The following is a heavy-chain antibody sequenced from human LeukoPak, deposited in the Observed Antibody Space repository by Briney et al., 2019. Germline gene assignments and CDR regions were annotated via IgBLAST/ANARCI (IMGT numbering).Heavy chain of an antibody. V-gene: IGHV3-21*01. J-gene: IGHJ4*02. CDR1: GSTFSSYS. CDR2: ISSSSSYI. D-gene: IGHD6-6*01. CDR3: ARTIAARTFDY. Sequence: GGSLRLSCVASGSTFSSYSMNWVRQAPGKGLEWVSSISSSSSYIYYADSVKGRFTISRDNAKNSLYLQMNSLRAEDTAVYYCARTIAARTFDYWGQGTLVTVSS.